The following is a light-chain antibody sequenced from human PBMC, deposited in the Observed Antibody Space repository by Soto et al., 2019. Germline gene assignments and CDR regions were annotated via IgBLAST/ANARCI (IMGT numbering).Light chain of an antibody. J-gene: IGKJ1*01. CDR3: QQYNNWLGT. CDR1: QSVSSN. V-gene: IGKV3-15*01. CDR2: GAS. Sequence: DIVMTQSPATLSVSPGERATLSCRASQSVSSNLAWYQQKPGQAPRLLIYGASTRATGIPARFSGSGSGTEFTLTISSLQSEDFAVYYCQQYNNWLGTFGQGTKVDI.